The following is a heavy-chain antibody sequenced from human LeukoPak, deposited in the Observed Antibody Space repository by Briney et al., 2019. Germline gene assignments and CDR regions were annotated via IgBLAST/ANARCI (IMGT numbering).Heavy chain of an antibody. V-gene: IGHV3-48*01. Sequence: GGSLRLSCAASGFTFSSYSMNWVRQAPGKGLEWISYIGISSGNTKYADSVKGRFTISGDKAKNSVYLQMNSLRAEDTAVYYCANDLAAAGTNFDYWGQGTLVTVSS. CDR2: IGISSGNT. CDR1: GFTFSSYS. CDR3: ANDLAAAGTNFDY. J-gene: IGHJ4*02. D-gene: IGHD6-13*01.